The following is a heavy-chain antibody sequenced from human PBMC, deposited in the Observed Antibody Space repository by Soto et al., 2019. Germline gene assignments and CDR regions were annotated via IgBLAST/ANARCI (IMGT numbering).Heavy chain of an antibody. D-gene: IGHD6-19*01. J-gene: IGHJ4*02. Sequence: QVQLVESGGGVVQPGRSLRLSCAASGFTFSSYGMHWVRQAPGKGLEWVAVIWYDGSNKYYADSVKGRFTISRDKSKNTLYLQMNSLSAEYTAVYYCARSVLSSGWAPLDYWGQGTLVTVSS. CDR1: GFTFSSYG. CDR2: IWYDGSNK. CDR3: ARSVLSSGWAPLDY. V-gene: IGHV3-33*01.